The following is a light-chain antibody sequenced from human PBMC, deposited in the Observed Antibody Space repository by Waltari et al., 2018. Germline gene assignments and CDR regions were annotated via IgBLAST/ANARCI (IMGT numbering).Light chain of an antibody. J-gene: IGLJ2*01. Sequence: QSALTQSASVSGSPGQSITISCTGTNNDIGRYNLVSWYQQHPGKAPKVIIFEVNKRPSGVSNRFSGSKSGNTASLTVSGLHPEDEADYYCCSYAGTPRVVFGGGTKLTVL. CDR3: CSYAGTPRVV. CDR2: EVN. CDR1: NNDIGRYNL. V-gene: IGLV2-23*02.